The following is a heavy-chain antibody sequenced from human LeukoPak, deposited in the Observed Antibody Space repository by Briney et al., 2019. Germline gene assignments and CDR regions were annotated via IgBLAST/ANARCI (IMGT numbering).Heavy chain of an antibody. CDR1: EYTFTDFY. J-gene: IGHJ4*02. D-gene: IGHD3-9*01. CDR2: INPNSGGT. CDR3: ARPSPSKLRYFDWSRSGFDY. V-gene: IGHV1-2*02. Sequence: GASVKVSCKASEYTFTDFYIHWVRQAPGHGLEWMGWINPNSGGTNYAQKFQGRVTMTTDTSISTAYMELSRLRSDDTAVYYCARPSPSKLRYFDWSRSGFDYWGQGTLVTVSS.